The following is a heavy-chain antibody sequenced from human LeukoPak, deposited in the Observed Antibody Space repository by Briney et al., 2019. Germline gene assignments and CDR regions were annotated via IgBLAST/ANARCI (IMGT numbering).Heavy chain of an antibody. V-gene: IGHV1-69*06. CDR2: IIPIFGTA. D-gene: IGHD4-17*01. Sequence: ASVKVSCKASGGTFSSYAISWVRQAPGQGLEWMGGIIPIFGTANYAQKFQGRVTITADKSTSTAYMELSSLRSEDTAVYYCARDGDYNPLDYWGQGTLVTVSP. CDR3: ARDGDYNPLDY. CDR1: GGTFSSYA. J-gene: IGHJ4*02.